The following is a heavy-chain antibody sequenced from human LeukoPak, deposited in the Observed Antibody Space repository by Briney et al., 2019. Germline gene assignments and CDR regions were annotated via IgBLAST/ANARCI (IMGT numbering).Heavy chain of an antibody. CDR2: ISGSGGST. CDR3: AKDPDYVPTAIDY. D-gene: IGHD3-16*01. J-gene: IGHJ4*02. Sequence: GGSLRLSCAASGFTFSSYAMSWVRQAPGKGLEWVSAISGSGGSTHYADSVKGRFTISRDNSKNTLYLQMNSLRAEDTAVYYCAKDPDYVPTAIDYWGQGTLVTVSS. V-gene: IGHV3-23*01. CDR1: GFTFSSYA.